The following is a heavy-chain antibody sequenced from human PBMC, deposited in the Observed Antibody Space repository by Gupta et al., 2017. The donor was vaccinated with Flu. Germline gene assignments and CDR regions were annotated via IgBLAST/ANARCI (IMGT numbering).Heavy chain of an antibody. J-gene: IGHJ4*02. V-gene: IGHV4-31*03. D-gene: IGHD5-12*01. CDR1: GASTNSGGYY. CDR3: ARGVTEGKTGYDLNFFDS. CDR2: IYFTGNT. Sequence: QVQLQESGPGQVKPSQTLSLTCTVSGASTNSGGYYWTWMRQHPGKGLEWIGDIYFTGNTFYNPSLKSRGFISLDTSANVFSLELSSITAADTAVYFCARGVTEGKTGYDLNFFDSWGQGTLVTVSS.